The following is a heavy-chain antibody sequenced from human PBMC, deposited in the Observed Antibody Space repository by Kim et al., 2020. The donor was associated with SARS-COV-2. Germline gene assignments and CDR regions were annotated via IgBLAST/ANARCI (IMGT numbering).Heavy chain of an antibody. J-gene: IGHJ4*02. V-gene: IGHV4-31*03. Sequence: SETLSLTCTVSGGSISSGGYYWSWIRQHPGKGLEWIGYIYYSGSTYYNPSLKSRVTISVDTSKNQFSLKLSSVTAADTAVYYCARARPIAAAGTTPKYYFDYWGQGTLVTVSS. CDR2: IYYSGST. D-gene: IGHD6-13*01. CDR3: ARARPIAAAGTTPKYYFDY. CDR1: GGSISSGGYY.